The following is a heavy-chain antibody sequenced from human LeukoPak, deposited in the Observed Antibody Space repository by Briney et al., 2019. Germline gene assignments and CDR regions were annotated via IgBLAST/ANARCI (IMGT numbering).Heavy chain of an antibody. D-gene: IGHD2-15*01. CDR3: TRLASSYCSGGSCYPDY. V-gene: IGHV3-73*01. CDR2: IRSKANSYAT. J-gene: IGHJ4*02. CDR1: GFTFSGSA. Sequence: PGGSLKLSCAASGFTFSGSAMHWVRQASGKGLEWVGRIRSKANSYATAYAASVKGRFTISRDDSKNTAYLQMNSLKTEDTAVYYCTRLASSYCSGGSCYPDYWGQGTLVTISS.